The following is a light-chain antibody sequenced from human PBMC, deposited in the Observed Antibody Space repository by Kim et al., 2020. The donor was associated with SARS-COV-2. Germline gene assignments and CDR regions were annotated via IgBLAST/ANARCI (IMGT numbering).Light chain of an antibody. Sequence: GQAITISCTGTSSDVGSYNLVSWYQQHPGKAPKLMIYEVSKRPSGVSNRFSGSKSGNTASLTISGLQAEDEADYYCCSYAGSSTVVFGGGTQLIVL. V-gene: IGLV2-23*02. J-gene: IGLJ2*01. CDR2: EVS. CDR3: CSYAGSSTVV. CDR1: SSDVGSYNL.